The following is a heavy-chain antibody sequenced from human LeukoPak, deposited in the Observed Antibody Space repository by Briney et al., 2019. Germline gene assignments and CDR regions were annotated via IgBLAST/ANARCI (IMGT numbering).Heavy chain of an antibody. Sequence: SETLSLTCTVSGGSISSYYWSWIRQPPGQGLEGIGYLYYSGSTNYNPSLKSRVTISVDTSKNQFSLKLSSVTAADTAVYYCARVGNWAFYYYYYGMDVWGQGTTVTVSS. V-gene: IGHV4-59*01. J-gene: IGHJ6*02. CDR3: ARVGNWAFYYYYYGMDV. D-gene: IGHD7-27*01. CDR2: LYYSGST. CDR1: GGSISSYY.